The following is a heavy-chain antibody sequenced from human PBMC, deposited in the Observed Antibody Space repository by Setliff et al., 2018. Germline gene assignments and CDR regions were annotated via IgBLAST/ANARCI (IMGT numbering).Heavy chain of an antibody. J-gene: IGHJ4*02. D-gene: IGHD4-17*01. CDR1: GFIFSTYW. CDR3: ARLRKDYGDYYYFDY. Sequence: GGSLRLSCAASGFIFSTYWMSWVRQAPGRGLEWVANIKQDGSDKYYVDSVKGRFTISRDNAKNSLYLQMNSLRAEDTAVYYCARLRKDYGDYYYFDYWGQGTLVTVSS. CDR2: IKQDGSDK. V-gene: IGHV3-7*01.